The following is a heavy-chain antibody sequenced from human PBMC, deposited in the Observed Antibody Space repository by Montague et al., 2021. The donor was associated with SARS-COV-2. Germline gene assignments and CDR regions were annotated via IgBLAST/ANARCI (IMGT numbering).Heavy chain of an antibody. V-gene: IGHV4-39*01. CDR2: IYYSGST. J-gene: IGHJ3*02. D-gene: IGHD6-13*01. CDR1: GGSISSSSYY. CDR3: AGSPPGIAAAGTVAAFDI. Sequence: SETLSLTCTASGGSISSSSYYWGWIRQPPGKGLEWIGSIYYSGSTYYNPSLKSRVTIPVDTSKNQFSLKLSSVTAADTAVYYCAGSPPGIAAAGTVAAFDIWGQGTMVTVSS.